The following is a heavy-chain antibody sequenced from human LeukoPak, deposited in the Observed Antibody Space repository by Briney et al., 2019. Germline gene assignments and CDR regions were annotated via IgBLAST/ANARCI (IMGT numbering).Heavy chain of an antibody. Sequence: ASVKVSCKASGYTFTSYYMHWVRQAPGQGLEWMGIINPSGGSTSYAQKFQGRVTMTGDTSTSTVYMELSSLRSEDTAVYYCARELGVSEVYYYGMDVWGQGTTVTVSS. V-gene: IGHV1-46*01. D-gene: IGHD3-16*02. J-gene: IGHJ6*02. CDR2: INPSGGST. CDR1: GYTFTSYY. CDR3: ARELGVSEVYYYGMDV.